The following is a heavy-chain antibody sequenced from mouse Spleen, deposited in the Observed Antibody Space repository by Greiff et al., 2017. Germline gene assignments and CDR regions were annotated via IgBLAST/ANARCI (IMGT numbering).Heavy chain of an antibody. V-gene: IGHV5-12*02. D-gene: IGHD4-1*01. CDR2: ISNGGGST. Sequence: EVQLVESGGGLVQPGGSLKLSCATSGFTFSDYYMYWVRQTPEKRLEWVAYISNGGGSTYYPDTVKGRFTIFRDNAKNTLYLRMSRLKSEDTAMYYCTREKLERNYAMDYWGQGTSVTVSS. CDR1: GFTFSDYY. J-gene: IGHJ4*01. CDR3: TREKLERNYAMDY.